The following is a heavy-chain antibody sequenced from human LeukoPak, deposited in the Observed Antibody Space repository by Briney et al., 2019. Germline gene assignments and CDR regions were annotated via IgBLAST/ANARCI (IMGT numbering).Heavy chain of an antibody. CDR2: ISSSSSTI. CDR1: GFTFSSYS. Sequence: GGSLRLSCAASGFTFSSYSMNWVRQAPGKGLEWVSYISSSSSTIYYADSVKGRFTISRDNAKNSLYLQMNSLRAEDTAVYYCARDTDMWYSSGWYDYWGQGTLVTVSS. CDR3: ARDTDMWYSSGWYDY. V-gene: IGHV3-48*04. J-gene: IGHJ4*02. D-gene: IGHD6-19*01.